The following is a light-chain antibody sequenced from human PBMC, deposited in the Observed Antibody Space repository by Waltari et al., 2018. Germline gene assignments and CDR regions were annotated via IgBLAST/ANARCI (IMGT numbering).Light chain of an antibody. CDR3: QQYNSWPFT. J-gene: IGKJ3*01. V-gene: IGKV3-15*01. Sequence: EKVMTQSPATLSVSPGERATLSCRASQSFSNHLAWYQQRPGQAPRLLIYAASSRAAGAPARFSGSGSGTEFTLTIDSLQSEDFAVYFCQQYNSWPFTFGPGTQVDIK. CDR1: QSFSNH. CDR2: AAS.